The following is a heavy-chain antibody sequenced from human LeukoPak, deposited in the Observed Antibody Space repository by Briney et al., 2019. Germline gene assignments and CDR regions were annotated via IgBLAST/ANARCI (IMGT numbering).Heavy chain of an antibody. CDR3: ASGSRDGNYYYYYMDV. J-gene: IGHJ6*03. CDR2: IIPIFGTA. V-gene: IGHV1-69*05. Sequence: SVKVSCKASGGTFSSYAISWVRQAPGQGLEWMGRIIPIFGTANYAQKFQGRVTITTDESTSTAYMELSSLRSEDTAVYYCASGSRDGNYYYYYMDVWGKGTTVAVSS. D-gene: IGHD2-15*01. CDR1: GGTFSSYA.